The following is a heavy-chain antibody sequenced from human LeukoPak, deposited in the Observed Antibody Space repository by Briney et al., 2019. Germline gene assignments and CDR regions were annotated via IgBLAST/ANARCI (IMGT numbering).Heavy chain of an antibody. J-gene: IGHJ4*02. CDR2: IKQDGSEK. CDR1: GFTFSSYW. CDR3: ARGGVVVVAAPPDY. Sequence: GGSLRLSCAASGFTFSSYWMSWVRQAPGKGLEWVANIKQDGSEKYYVDSVKGRFTIPRDNAKNSLYLQMNSLRAEDTAVYYCARGGVVVVAAPPDYWGQGTLVTVSS. V-gene: IGHV3-7*03. D-gene: IGHD2-15*01.